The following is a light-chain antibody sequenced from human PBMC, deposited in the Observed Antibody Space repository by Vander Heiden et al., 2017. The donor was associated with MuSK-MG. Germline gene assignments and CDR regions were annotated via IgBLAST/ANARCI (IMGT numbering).Light chain of an antibody. V-gene: IGLV6-57*03. CDR1: SGGIASGY. CDR2: ENN. Sequence: NFMLTQPHSVSESPGKTVTISCTRSSGGIASGYVQWFQQRPGSAPTTVIFENNQRPSGVPDRFSGSIDSSSNSASLTISRLKTEDEADYYCQSYHSRYYVVFGGGTKLTVL. CDR3: QSYHSRYYVV. J-gene: IGLJ2*01.